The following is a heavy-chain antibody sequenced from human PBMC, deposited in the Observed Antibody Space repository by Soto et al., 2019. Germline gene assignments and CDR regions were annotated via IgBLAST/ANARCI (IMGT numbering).Heavy chain of an antibody. CDR1: GFTFDTYS. Sequence: GGSLRLSCAASGFTFDTYSMNWVRQAPGKGLEWVSYISNSGSTTYYADSVKGRFTISRDNAKNSLYLQMNSLRDEDTAVYYCARGQGGSYYIHSYGMDVWGQGTTVTVSS. D-gene: IGHD1-26*01. J-gene: IGHJ6*02. CDR3: ARGQGGSYYIHSYGMDV. V-gene: IGHV3-48*02. CDR2: ISNSGSTT.